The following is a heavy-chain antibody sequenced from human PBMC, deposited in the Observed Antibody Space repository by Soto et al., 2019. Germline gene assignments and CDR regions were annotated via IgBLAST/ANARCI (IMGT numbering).Heavy chain of an antibody. V-gene: IGHV4-31*03. CDR1: GESIATGAFY. CDR3: AREGDYRTWFEP. J-gene: IGHJ5*02. CDR2: IFYAGDT. D-gene: IGHD4-17*01. Sequence: LSLTCTVSGESIATGAFYWSWIRLQSGKGPEWIGSIFYAGDTYYNPSLKSRVEISLDGSQNQFSLNLRSVTAADTAVYYCAREGDYRTWFEPWGPGTLVTVSS.